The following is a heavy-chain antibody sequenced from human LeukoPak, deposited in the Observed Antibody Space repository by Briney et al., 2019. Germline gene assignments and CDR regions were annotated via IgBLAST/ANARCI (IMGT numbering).Heavy chain of an antibody. CDR1: GGSISSYY. J-gene: IGHJ4*02. CDR3: ARDGRDYGDLDY. CDR2: IYTSVST. D-gene: IGHD4-17*01. Sequence: SETLSLTCTVSGGSISSYYWSWIRQPAGKGLEWIGRIYTSVSTNYNPSLKSRVTMSVDTSKNQFSLKLRSVTAADTAVYYCARDGRDYGDLDYWGQGTLVTVSS. V-gene: IGHV4-4*07.